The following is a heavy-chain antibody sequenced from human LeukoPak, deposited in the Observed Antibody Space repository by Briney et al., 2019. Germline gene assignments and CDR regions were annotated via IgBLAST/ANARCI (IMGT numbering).Heavy chain of an antibody. CDR3: ARDCSGSYLCDY. D-gene: IGHD1-26*01. Sequence: AGGSLRLSCAASGFTFRSYGMHWVRQAPGKGLEWVAFIWYDGSNKYYTDSVKGRFTISRDNSKNTLYLQMNSLRAEDTAVYHCARDCSGSYLCDYWGQGTLVIVSS. CDR1: GFTFRSYG. V-gene: IGHV3-30*02. J-gene: IGHJ4*02. CDR2: IWYDGSNK.